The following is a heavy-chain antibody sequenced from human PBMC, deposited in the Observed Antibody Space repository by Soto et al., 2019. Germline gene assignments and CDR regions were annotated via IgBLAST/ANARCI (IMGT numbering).Heavy chain of an antibody. J-gene: IGHJ4*02. CDR2: VYYSGST. V-gene: IGHV4-39*01. CDR3: ATSQKGYNWNYLDH. CDR1: GGSVTLTSYY. D-gene: IGHD1-20*01. Sequence: PSETLSLTCSVSGGSVTLTSYYWGWIRQPPGKGLEWIGNVYYSGSTNYNPSLKSRVTISVDTSKNQFSLSLKSVTAADTAVYYCATSQKGYNWNYLDHWGQGALVTVSS.